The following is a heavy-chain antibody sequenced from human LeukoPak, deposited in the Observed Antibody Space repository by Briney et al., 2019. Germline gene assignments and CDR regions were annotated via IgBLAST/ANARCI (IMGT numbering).Heavy chain of an antibody. D-gene: IGHD2-15*01. CDR1: RFTFSSYS. J-gene: IGHJ4*02. Sequence: PVGSLRLSCAASRFTFSSYSMNWVRQAPGERLERVSYISSSSSTIYYADSVKGRFTISRDNAKDSLYLQMNSLRDEDTAVYYCATLGTYCSGGSCYLDYWGQGTLVTVSS. CDR3: ATLGTYCSGGSCYLDY. CDR2: ISSSSSTI. V-gene: IGHV3-48*02.